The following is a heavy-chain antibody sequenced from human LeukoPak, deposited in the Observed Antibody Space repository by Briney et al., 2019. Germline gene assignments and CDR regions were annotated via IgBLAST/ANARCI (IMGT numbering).Heavy chain of an antibody. J-gene: IGHJ4*02. CDR1: GFTFSSYW. CDR3: ARAIRGSAVDTGDR. V-gene: IGHV3-7*01. D-gene: IGHD3-10*01. Sequence: GRSLRLFCAASGFTFSSYWMRWVRQAPGKGLEGVANIKNDGSEEYYVDSVKGRFTISRDNAKNSLFLQMNSLTVEDTAVYYCARAIRGSAVDTGDRWGQGTLVTVSS. CDR2: IKNDGSEE.